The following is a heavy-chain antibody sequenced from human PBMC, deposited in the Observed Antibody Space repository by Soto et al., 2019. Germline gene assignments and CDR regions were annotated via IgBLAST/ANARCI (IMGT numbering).Heavy chain of an antibody. V-gene: IGHV4-34*01. J-gene: IGHJ4*02. D-gene: IGHD6-6*01. CDR3: ARVLAARASRDFDY. Sequence: PSETLSLTCAVYGGSFSTDYLSWIRQPPGKGLEWIGEINPSGGTNYNPSLKSRVTISVATSKNQFSLKLSSVTAADTAVYYCARVLAARASRDFDYWGQGTLVTVSS. CDR1: GGSFSTDY. CDR2: INPSGGT.